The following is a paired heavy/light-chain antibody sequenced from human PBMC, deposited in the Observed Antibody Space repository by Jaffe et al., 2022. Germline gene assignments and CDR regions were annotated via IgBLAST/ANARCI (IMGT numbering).Heavy chain of an antibody. J-gene: IGHJ5*02. CDR3: AKVGGDCTDGICYEEVVS. Sequence: EVQLLESGGGLVQPGGSLRLSCAASGFTFTTYAMTWVRQAPGKGLEWVSVISRNGLTTYYGDSVKGRFIISRDNSRNTLHLQMNSLRAEDTAEYFCAKVGGDCTDGICYEEVVSWGQGTLVTVSS. D-gene: IGHD2-8*01. V-gene: IGHV3-23*01. CDR1: GFTFTTYA. CDR2: ISRNGLTT.
Light chain of an antibody. CDR3: QTWATAIVL. CDR2: VNSDGSL. J-gene: IGLJ2*01. V-gene: IGLV4-69*01. CDR1: SGFSNYA. Sequence: VLTQSPSASASLGASVKLTCTVSSGFSNYAIAWHQKQPGKGPRYLMKVNSDGSLIKGDGIPDRFSGSSFGAERYLTISSLQSEDEADYYCQTWATAIVLFGGGTKLTVL.